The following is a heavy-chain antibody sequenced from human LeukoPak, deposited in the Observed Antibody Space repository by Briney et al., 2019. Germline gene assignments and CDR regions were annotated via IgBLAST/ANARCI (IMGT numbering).Heavy chain of an antibody. D-gene: IGHD1/OR15-1a*01. CDR1: GDSISRFY. J-gene: IGHJ3*02. CDR3: AKWEQSTNAFDI. V-gene: IGHV4-59*01. Sequence: SETLSLTCNVSGDSISRFYWNWIRQPPGKGLEWIGYTSYSGSSDYNPSLKSRLTNYNPSLKSRGTMSADTSKNQLSLRLNSVTAADTAVYYCAKWEQSTNAFDIWGQGTMVTVSS. CDR2: TSYSGSSDYNPSLKSRLT.